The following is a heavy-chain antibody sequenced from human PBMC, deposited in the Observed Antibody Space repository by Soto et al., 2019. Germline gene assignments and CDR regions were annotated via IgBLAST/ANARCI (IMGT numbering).Heavy chain of an antibody. D-gene: IGHD3-9*01. CDR1: GFTFSGSA. V-gene: IGHV3-73*02. J-gene: IGHJ4*02. CDR3: TRLSYDILTGYYIFDY. Sequence: EVQLVESGGGLVQPGGSLKLSCAASGFTFSGSAMHWVRQASGKGLAWVGRIRSKANSYATAYAASVKGRFTISRDDSKNTADLQMNSLKTEDTAVYYCTRLSYDILTGYYIFDYWGQGTLVTVSS. CDR2: IRSKANSYAT.